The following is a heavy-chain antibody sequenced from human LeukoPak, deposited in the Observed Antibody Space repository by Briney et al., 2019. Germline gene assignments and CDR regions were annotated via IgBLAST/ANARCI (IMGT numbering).Heavy chain of an antibody. V-gene: IGHV3-74*01. CDR1: GFTFSSHW. J-gene: IGHJ4*02. Sequence: GGSLRLSCAASGFTFSSHWMHWVRQVPGKGPVWVSRIHRDGSTTNYADSVKGRFTISRDNTKNTLYLQMSSLRDEDTAIYYCARARPDGSSYFDYWGQGILVTVSP. D-gene: IGHD3-16*02. CDR2: IHRDGSTT. CDR3: ARARPDGSSYFDY.